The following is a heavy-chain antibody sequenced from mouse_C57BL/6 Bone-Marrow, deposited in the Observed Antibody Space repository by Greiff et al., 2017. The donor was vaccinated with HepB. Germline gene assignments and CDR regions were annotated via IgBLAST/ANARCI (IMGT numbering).Heavy chain of an antibody. V-gene: IGHV5-9-1*02. CDR3: TREDYSNYVWYVDV. CDR2: ISSGGDYI. Sequence: EVNVVESGEGLVKPGGSLKLSCAASGFTFSSYAMSWVRQTPEKRLEWVAYISSGGDYIYYADTVKGRFNISRDNARNTLYLQMSSLTSENTAMYYCTREDYSNYVWYVDVWGRGTAITVSS. CDR1: GFTFSSYA. J-gene: IGHJ1*03. D-gene: IGHD2-5*01.